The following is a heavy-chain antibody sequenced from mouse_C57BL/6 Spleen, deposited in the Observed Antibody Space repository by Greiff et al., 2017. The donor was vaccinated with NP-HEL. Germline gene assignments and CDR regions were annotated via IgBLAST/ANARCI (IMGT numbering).Heavy chain of an antibody. CDR3: TSSFITTVVATPAY. D-gene: IGHD1-1*01. Sequence: EVQLQQSGAELVRPGASVKLSCTASGFNIKDDYMHWVKQRPEQGLEWIGWIDPENGDTEYASKFQGKATITADTSSNTAYLQLSSLTSEDTAVYYCTSSFITTVVATPAYWGQRTLVTVSA. CDR1: GFNIKDDY. J-gene: IGHJ3*01. V-gene: IGHV14-4*01. CDR2: IDPENGDT.